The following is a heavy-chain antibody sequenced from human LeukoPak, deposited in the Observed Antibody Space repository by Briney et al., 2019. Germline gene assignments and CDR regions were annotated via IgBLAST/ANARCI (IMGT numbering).Heavy chain of an antibody. J-gene: IGHJ3*02. V-gene: IGHV4-59*01. CDR1: GGSISSYY. CDR2: IYYSGST. Sequence: SETLSLTCTASGGSISSYYWSWIRQPPGKGLEWIGYIYYSGSTNYNPSLKSRVTISVDTSKNQFSLKLSSVTAADTAVYYCARAPTNYYDSSGYFAFDIWGQGTMVTVSS. CDR3: ARAPTNYYDSSGYFAFDI. D-gene: IGHD3-22*01.